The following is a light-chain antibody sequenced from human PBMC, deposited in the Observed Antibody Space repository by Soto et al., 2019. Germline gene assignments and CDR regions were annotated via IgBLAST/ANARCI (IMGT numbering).Light chain of an antibody. J-gene: IGKJ1*01. Sequence: DIQMTQYPSTLSASVGDRVTITCRASQSISSWLAWYQQKPGKAPKLLIYKASSLESGVPSRFSGSGCGTEFTLTISSLQPDDFATYYCQQYNSYWTFGQGTKVDIK. CDR2: KAS. V-gene: IGKV1-5*03. CDR1: QSISSW. CDR3: QQYNSYWT.